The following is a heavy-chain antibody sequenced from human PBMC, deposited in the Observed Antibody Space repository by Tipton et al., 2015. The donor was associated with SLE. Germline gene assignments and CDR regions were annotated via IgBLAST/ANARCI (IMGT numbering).Heavy chain of an antibody. D-gene: IGHD6-6*01. V-gene: IGHV3-30*02. J-gene: IGHJ4*02. CDR2: IRYDGSNK. CDR1: GFTFSSYG. Sequence: GSLRLSCAASGFTFSSYGMHWVRQAPGKGLEWVAFIRYDGSNKYYADSVKGRFTISRDNSKNTLYLQMNSLRAEDTAVYYCAKDGRIAARPTLFDYWGQGTLVTVSS. CDR3: AKDGRIAARPTLFDY.